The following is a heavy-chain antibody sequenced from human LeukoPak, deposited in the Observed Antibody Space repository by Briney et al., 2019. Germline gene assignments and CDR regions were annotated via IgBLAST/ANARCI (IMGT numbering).Heavy chain of an antibody. CDR2: INQDGSEE. J-gene: IGHJ4*02. Sequence: GGSLRLSCAAAGFTLSNYWITCVRQPPGNGLEWLAHINQDGSEEHYMDSAKARFTISRDNAKNSLSLQMNSLRAEDTAVYYCVRDGGVSGYDLLDYWGQGTLVTVSS. CDR1: GFTLSNYW. V-gene: IGHV3-7*01. CDR3: VRDGGVSGYDLLDY. D-gene: IGHD5-12*01.